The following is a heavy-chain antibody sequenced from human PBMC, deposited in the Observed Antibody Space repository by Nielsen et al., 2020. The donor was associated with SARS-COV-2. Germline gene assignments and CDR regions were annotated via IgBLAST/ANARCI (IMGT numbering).Heavy chain of an antibody. CDR1: GFLLSTSGMC. CDR3: ARISHYGSSWPYYYYGMDV. CDR2: IDWDDDK. D-gene: IGHD6-13*01. J-gene: IGHJ6*02. V-gene: IGHV2-70*11. Sequence: SGPTLVKPTQTLTLTCTFSGFLLSTSGMCVSWIRQPPGKALEWLARIDWDDDKYYSTSLKTRLTISKDTSKNQVVLTMTNMDPVDTATYYCARISHYGSSWPYYYYGMDVWGQGTTVTVSS.